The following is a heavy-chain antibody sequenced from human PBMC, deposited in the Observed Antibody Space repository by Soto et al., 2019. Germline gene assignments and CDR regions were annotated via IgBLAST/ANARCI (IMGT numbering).Heavy chain of an antibody. CDR3: ARRLYYYYGMDV. V-gene: IGHV1-69*13. CDR2: IIPIFGTA. CDR1: GGTFSSYA. Sequence: GASVKVSCKACGGTFSSYAISWLRQAPGQGLEWMGGIIPIFGTANYAQKFQGRVTITADESTSTAYMELSSLRSEDTAVYYCARRLYYYYGMDVWGQGTTVTVSS. J-gene: IGHJ6*02.